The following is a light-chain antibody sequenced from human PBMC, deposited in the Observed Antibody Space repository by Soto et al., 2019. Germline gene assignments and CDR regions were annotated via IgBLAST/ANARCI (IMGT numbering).Light chain of an antibody. CDR1: SSDVGGYSF. Sequence: QSALTQPPSASGSPGQSVTISCTGSSSDVGGYSFVSWYQQHPGKAPKLMIYDVNKRPSGVPDRFSGSKSGNTASLTVSGLQAEDEADYYCSSFAGSNNLGVFGTGTQLTV. J-gene: IGLJ1*01. V-gene: IGLV2-8*01. CDR2: DVN. CDR3: SSFAGSNNLGV.